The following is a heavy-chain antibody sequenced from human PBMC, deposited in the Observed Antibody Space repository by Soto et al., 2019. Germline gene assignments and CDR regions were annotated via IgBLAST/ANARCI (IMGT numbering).Heavy chain of an antibody. Sequence: SVKVSCKASGGTFSSYRINWVRQAPGQGLEWVGGIVPIYRTADYAQKFQGRVTITADESARTSYMELSSLRSEDTAVYYCARAAQDSSGQLFDYWGQGTLVTVSS. V-gene: IGHV1-69*13. CDR1: GGTFSSYR. J-gene: IGHJ4*02. CDR2: IVPIYRTA. D-gene: IGHD3-22*01. CDR3: ARAAQDSSGQLFDY.